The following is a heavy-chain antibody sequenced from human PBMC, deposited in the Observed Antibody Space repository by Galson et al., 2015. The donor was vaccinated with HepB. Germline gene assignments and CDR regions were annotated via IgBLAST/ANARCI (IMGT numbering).Heavy chain of an antibody. CDR3: VRATSNWDATINNAFDT. V-gene: IGHV6-1*01. CDR1: GDSVSTDSAT. D-gene: IGHD1-1*01. Sequence: CAISGDSVSTDSATWNWIRQSPSRGLEWLGRTYYRSRWYDTYAASVQGRITVNPDTSKNQFSLQLPCVTPEDTAVYYCVRATSNWDATINNAFDTWGQGTKVTVSS. CDR2: TYYRSRWYD. J-gene: IGHJ3*02.